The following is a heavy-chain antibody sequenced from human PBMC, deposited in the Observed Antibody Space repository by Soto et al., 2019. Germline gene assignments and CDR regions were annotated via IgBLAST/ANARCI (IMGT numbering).Heavy chain of an antibody. CDR1: GYRFAVYW. CDR3: ARQIYDSDTGPHFQYYFDS. D-gene: IGHD3-22*01. Sequence: GESLKISCKVSGYRFAVYWITWVRQKPGKGLEWMGRIDPSDSQTYYSPSFRGHVTISATKSITTVFLQWSSLRASDNAMYYCARQIYDSDTGPHFQYYFDSWGQGTPVTVSS. J-gene: IGHJ4*02. CDR2: IDPSDSQT. V-gene: IGHV5-10-1*01.